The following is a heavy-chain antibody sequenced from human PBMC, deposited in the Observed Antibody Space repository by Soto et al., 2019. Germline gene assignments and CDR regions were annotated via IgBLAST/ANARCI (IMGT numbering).Heavy chain of an antibody. Sequence: QVQLVQSGAEVKKPGSSVKVSCKASGGTFSSYAISWVRQAPGQGLEWMGGIIPIFVTANYAQKFQGRVTITADKSTNTAYMELSSLRTEDTAVYYCARGGYYYDSSGYYFPDYWGQGTLVTVSS. V-gene: IGHV1-69*06. CDR2: IIPIFVTA. D-gene: IGHD3-22*01. J-gene: IGHJ4*02. CDR3: ARGGYYYDSSGYYFPDY. CDR1: GGTFSSYA.